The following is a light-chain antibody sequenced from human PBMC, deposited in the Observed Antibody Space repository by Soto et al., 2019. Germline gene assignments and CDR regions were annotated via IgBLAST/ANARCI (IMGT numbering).Light chain of an antibody. CDR3: CSYAGSSTYV. V-gene: IGLV2-23*01. Sequence: QSVLNQPAAVYGSPGQSITISCTGTSGGVGSDYLVSWYQQHPGKAPKLMIYEGSKRPSEVYNRYYGSKSGNTASLTISGLQAEDEAYYYCCSYAGSSTYVFGTGTKVTVL. J-gene: IGLJ1*01. CDR2: EGS. CDR1: SGGVGSDYL.